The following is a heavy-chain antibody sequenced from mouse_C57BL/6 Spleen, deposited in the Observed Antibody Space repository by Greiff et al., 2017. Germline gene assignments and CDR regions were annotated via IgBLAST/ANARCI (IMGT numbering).Heavy chain of an antibody. D-gene: IGHD3-2*02. V-gene: IGHV1-63*01. CDR2: IYPGGGYT. Sequence: QVQLQQSGAELVRPGTSVKMSCKASGYTFTNYWIGWAKQRPGHGLEWIGDIYPGGGYTNYNEKFKGKATLTADKSSSTAYMQFSSLTSEDSAIYYCARTPDSSGYHYAMDYWGQGTSVTVSS. CDR3: ARTPDSSGYHYAMDY. J-gene: IGHJ4*01. CDR1: GYTFTNYW.